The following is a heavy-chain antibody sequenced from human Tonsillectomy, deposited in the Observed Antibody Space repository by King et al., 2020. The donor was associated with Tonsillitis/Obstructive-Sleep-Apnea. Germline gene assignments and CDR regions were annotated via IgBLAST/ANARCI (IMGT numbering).Heavy chain of an antibody. CDR3: ARPETGNFGY. Sequence: ITLKESGPTLVKPTQTLTLTCTFSGFSLSTTGVDVGWIRQPPGKALEWLALIYWDDDKRYSPSLKNRLTITKDTSKNQVVLTMTNMDPVDTATYDCARPETGNFGYWGHATLVTVSS. CDR1: GFSLSTTGVD. J-gene: IGHJ4*01. V-gene: IGHV2-5*02. CDR2: IYWDDDK.